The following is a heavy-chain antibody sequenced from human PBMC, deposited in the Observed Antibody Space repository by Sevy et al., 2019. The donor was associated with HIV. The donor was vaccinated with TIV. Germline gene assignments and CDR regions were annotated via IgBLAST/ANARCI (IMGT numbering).Heavy chain of an antibody. V-gene: IGHV4-61*01. CDR1: GVSVSSDTYY. D-gene: IGHD3-22*01. CDR3: AREPYFFDKSGYYWDY. CDR2: VYHTGST. Sequence: SETLSLTCAVSGVSVSSDTYYWSWIRQPPGKGLEWIGSVYHTGSTNYSPSFKSRVTISVDTSKNQFSLRLFSVAAADTAVYYCAREPYFFDKSGYYWDYWGQGALVTVSS. J-gene: IGHJ4*02.